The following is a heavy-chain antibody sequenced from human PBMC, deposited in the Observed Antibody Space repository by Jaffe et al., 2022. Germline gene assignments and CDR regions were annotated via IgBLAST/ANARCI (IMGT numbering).Heavy chain of an antibody. CDR3: ARGDYCSGGSCYSRYNWFDP. CDR1: GFTFSSYW. V-gene: IGHV3-74*01. J-gene: IGHJ5*02. CDR2: INSDGSST. Sequence: EVQLVESGGGLVQPGGSLRLSCAASGFTFSSYWMHWVRQAPGKGLVWVSRINSDGSSTSYADSVKGRFTISRDNAKNTLYLQMNSLRAEDTAVYYCARGDYCSGGSCYSRYNWFDPWGQGTLVTVSS. D-gene: IGHD2-15*01.